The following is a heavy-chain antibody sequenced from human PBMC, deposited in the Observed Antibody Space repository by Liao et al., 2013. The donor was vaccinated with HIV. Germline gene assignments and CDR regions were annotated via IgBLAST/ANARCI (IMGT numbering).Heavy chain of an antibody. V-gene: IGHV4-59*08. J-gene: IGHJ6*03. CDR2: VNYGGTN. CDR3: ARAKGSLRYMDV. CDR1: GGSISGYY. D-gene: IGHD2-15*01. Sequence: QVQLQESGPGLVQPSETLSLTCTVSGGSISGYYWAWIRQPPGKGLEWIGYVNYGGTNDHNPSLKSRLSMSADTFKNQLSLEVTSVTAADTAVYYCARAKGSLRYMDVWGKGTTVTVSS.